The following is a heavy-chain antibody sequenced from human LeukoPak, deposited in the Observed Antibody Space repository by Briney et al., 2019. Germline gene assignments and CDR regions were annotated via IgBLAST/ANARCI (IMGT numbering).Heavy chain of an antibody. Sequence: PGGSLRLSCAASGFTFDDYAMHWVRQAPGKGLEWVSSISWNSGSIGYADSVKGRFTFSRDNAKNSLYLQMNSLRAEDTALYYCAKDIVATIQMGYFDYWGQGTLVTVSS. CDR3: AKDIVATIQMGYFDY. J-gene: IGHJ4*02. V-gene: IGHV3-9*01. D-gene: IGHD5-12*01. CDR1: GFTFDDYA. CDR2: ISWNSGSI.